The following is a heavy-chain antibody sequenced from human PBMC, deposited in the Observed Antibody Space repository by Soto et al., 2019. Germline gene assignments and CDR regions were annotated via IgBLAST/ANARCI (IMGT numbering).Heavy chain of an antibody. Sequence: QVHLVQSGAEVKKPGASVKVSCQASGYAFTTYGITWVRQAPGQGLEWMGWISAHNGNTNYAQKLQGRVTVTRDTSTSTAYMELRSLRSDVTAVYYCARGRYGDYWGQGAVVTVSS. V-gene: IGHV1-18*01. CDR1: GYAFTTYG. D-gene: IGHD1-1*01. J-gene: IGHJ4*02. CDR3: ARGRYGDY. CDR2: ISAHNGNT.